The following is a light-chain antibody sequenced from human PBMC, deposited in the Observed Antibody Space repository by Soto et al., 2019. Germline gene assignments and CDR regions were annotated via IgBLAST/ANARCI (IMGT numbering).Light chain of an antibody. CDR2: GAS. J-gene: IGKJ4*01. Sequence: EIVLTQSPGTLSLSPGERATLSCRASQSVSSSYLAWYQQKPGQAPRLLIYGASSRATDIPDRFSGSGTGKDFTLTISKREPEDFAVYYCQQYGSTPITYGGGTKVEIK. CDR3: QQYGSTPIT. CDR1: QSVSSSY. V-gene: IGKV3-20*01.